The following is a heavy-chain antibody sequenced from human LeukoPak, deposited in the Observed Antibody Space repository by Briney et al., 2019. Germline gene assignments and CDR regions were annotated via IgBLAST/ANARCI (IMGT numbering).Heavy chain of an antibody. CDR2: ISYSGDT. V-gene: IGHV4-59*02. CDR1: GGSVGSNY. J-gene: IGHJ4*02. CDR3: ARAGEIVGATSVDY. D-gene: IGHD1-26*01. Sequence: PSETLSLTCSVSGGSVGSNYWSWVRQPPGKGLEWIGYISYSGDTKYNPSLKSRVTISVDTSKNQFSLKLSSVTAADTAVYYCARAGEIVGATSVDYWGQGTLATVSS.